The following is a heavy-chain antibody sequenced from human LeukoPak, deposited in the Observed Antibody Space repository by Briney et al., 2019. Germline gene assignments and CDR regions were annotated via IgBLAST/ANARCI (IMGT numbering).Heavy chain of an antibody. CDR3: AGGGDSSTYYLLDAFDI. J-gene: IGHJ3*02. CDR1: GGSFSGYY. Sequence: PSETLSLTCAVYGGSFSGYYWSWIRQPPGKGLEWIGEINHSGSTNYNPSLKSRVTISVDTSKNQFSLKLSSVTAADTAVYYCAGGGDSSTYYLLDAFDIWGRGTMVTVSS. CDR2: INHSGST. D-gene: IGHD3-22*01. V-gene: IGHV4-34*01.